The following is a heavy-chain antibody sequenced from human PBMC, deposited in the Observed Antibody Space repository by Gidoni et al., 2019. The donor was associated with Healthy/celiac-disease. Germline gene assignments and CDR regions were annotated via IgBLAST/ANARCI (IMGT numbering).Heavy chain of an antibody. CDR2: ISAYNGNT. CDR3: ARASAVGFWSGYRFDP. V-gene: IGHV1-18*01. J-gene: IGHJ5*02. Sequence: QVQLVQSGAEVKKPGASVKVSCKASGYTFTSYGISWVRQAPGQGLEWMGWISAYNGNTNYAQKLQGRVTITTDTSTSTAYMELRSLISDDTAVYYCARASAVGFWSGYRFDPWGQGTLVTVSS. D-gene: IGHD3-3*01. CDR1: GYTFTSYG.